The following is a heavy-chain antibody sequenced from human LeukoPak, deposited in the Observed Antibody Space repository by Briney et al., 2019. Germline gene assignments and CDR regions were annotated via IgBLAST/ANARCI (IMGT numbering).Heavy chain of an antibody. J-gene: IGHJ4*02. CDR2: ISWNSGSI. CDR3: AKDATYSSGWTDY. Sequence: GGSLRLSCVASGFTFDDYAMHWVRQALGKGLEWVSGISWNSGSIGYADSVKGRFTISRDNAKNSLYLQMNSLRAEDTALYYCAKDATYSSGWTDYWDQGTLVTVSS. D-gene: IGHD6-19*01. V-gene: IGHV3-9*01. CDR1: GFTFDDYA.